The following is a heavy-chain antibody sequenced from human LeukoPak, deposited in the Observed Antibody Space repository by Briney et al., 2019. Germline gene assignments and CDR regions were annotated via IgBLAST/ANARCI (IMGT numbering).Heavy chain of an antibody. V-gene: IGHV1-2*02. CDR2: INPNSGGT. CDR1: GYTFTGYY. Sequence: ASVKVSCKASGYTFTGYYMHWVRQAPGQGLEWMGWINPNSGGTNYAQKFQGRVTMTRDTSISTAYMELSRLRSDDTAVYYCARVPYDFWSGSGAFDIWGQGTMVTVSS. CDR3: ARVPYDFWSGSGAFDI. J-gene: IGHJ3*02. D-gene: IGHD3-3*01.